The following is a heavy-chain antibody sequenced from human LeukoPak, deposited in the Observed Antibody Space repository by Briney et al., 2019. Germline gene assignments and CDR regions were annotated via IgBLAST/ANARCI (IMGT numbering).Heavy chain of an antibody. V-gene: IGHV3-15*01. CDR3: TTVGYDVRSGYYLFDY. CDR1: GFTFSNAW. Sequence: PGGSLTLSCAVSGFTFSNAWMSWVRQAPGKGLEWVGRIKSKADDGTTDYAAPVKGRFTISRDDSKNTLYLQMNSLKTEDTAVYYCTTVGYDVRSGYYLFDYWGQGTLVTVSS. D-gene: IGHD3-3*01. CDR2: IKSKADDGTT. J-gene: IGHJ4*02.